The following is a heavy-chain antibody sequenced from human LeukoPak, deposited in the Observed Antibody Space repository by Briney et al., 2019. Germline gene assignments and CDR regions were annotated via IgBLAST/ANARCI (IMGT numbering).Heavy chain of an antibody. CDR2: MNPNSGNT. V-gene: IGHV1-8*01. Sequence: ASVKVSCKASGYTFTSYDINWVRQATGQGLEWMGGMNPNSGNTGYAQKFQGRVTMTRNTSISTAYMELSSLRSEDTAVYYCARAFSLLIAGAFDPWGRGTLVTVSS. CDR1: GYTFTSYD. D-gene: IGHD6-19*01. J-gene: IGHJ5*02. CDR3: ARAFSLLIAGAFDP.